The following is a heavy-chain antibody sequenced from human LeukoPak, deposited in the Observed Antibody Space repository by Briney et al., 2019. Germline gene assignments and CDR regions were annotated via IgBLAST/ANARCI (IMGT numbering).Heavy chain of an antibody. D-gene: IGHD3-10*01. J-gene: IGHJ4*02. CDR2: IYFRATS. V-gene: IGHV4-39*07. CDR1: GASIRSGRNY. Sequence: SETLSLTCNVSGASIRSGRNYWGWIRQSPGKGLGWMGSIYFRATSSYNPSLKSRFTISVDTSKNQFSLRLSSVTAADTAVYYCARPARRYYGSGSYRLGYYFDYWGQGTLVTVSS. CDR3: ARPARRYYGSGSYRLGYYFDY.